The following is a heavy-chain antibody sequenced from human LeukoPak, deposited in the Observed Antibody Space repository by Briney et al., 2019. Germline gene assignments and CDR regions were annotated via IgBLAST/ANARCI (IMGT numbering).Heavy chain of an antibody. Sequence: ASVKVSCKASGYTFTGYYMHWVRQAPGQGLEWMGWINPNSGGTNYAQKFQGRVTMTRDTSISTAYMELSRLRSDDTAVYYCARGGTKWELPYDWFDPWGQGTLVTVSS. CDR2: INPNSGGT. J-gene: IGHJ5*02. CDR3: ARGGTKWELPYDWFDP. V-gene: IGHV1-2*02. CDR1: GYTFTGYY. D-gene: IGHD1-26*01.